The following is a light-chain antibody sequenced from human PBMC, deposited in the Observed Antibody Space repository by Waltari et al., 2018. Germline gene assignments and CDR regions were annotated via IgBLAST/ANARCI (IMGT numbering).Light chain of an antibody. CDR1: QGISSW. J-gene: IGKJ2*01. CDR3: QQTYITPHT. V-gene: IGKV1-12*01. CDR2: AAS. Sequence: DIQMTQSPSSVSASVGNSAPITCRASQGISSWLAWYQQKPGKAPKLLIYAASSLQSGVPSRFSGSGSGTDFTLTISSLQPEDFATYYCQQTYITPHTFGQGTKLEIK.